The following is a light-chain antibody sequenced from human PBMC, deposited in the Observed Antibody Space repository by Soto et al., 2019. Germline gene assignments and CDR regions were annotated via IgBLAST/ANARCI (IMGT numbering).Light chain of an antibody. CDR2: AAS. CDR3: QQSYSTTWT. CDR1: QRISSY. Sequence: DIQMTQSPSPLSASVGDRVTISCRASQRISSYLIWYQQKPGKAPKLLIYAASSLQSGVPSRFSGSGSGTDFTLTISSLQPEDFATYFCQQSYSTTWTFGQGTKVDIK. V-gene: IGKV1-39*01. J-gene: IGKJ1*01.